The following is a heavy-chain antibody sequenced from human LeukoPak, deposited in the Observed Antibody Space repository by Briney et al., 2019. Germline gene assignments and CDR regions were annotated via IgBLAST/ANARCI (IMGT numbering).Heavy chain of an antibody. D-gene: IGHD3-22*01. CDR2: INHSGST. CDR3: ARALPESGYQKANFDY. Sequence: PSETLSLTCAVYGGSFSGYYWSWIRQPPGKGLEWIGKINHSGSTNYNPSLKSRVTISVDTSKNQFSLKLSSVTAADTAVYYCARALPESGYQKANFDYWGQGTLVTVSS. J-gene: IGHJ4*02. CDR1: GGSFSGYY. V-gene: IGHV4-34*01.